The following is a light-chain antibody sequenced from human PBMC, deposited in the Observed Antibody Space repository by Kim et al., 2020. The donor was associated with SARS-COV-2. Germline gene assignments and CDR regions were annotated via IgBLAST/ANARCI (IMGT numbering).Light chain of an antibody. J-gene: IGKJ1*01. Sequence: PGERAPLAGRASQSVSSNYLAWYQQKPGQAPRLLIYGASSRATGIPDRFSGSGSGTDFTLTITRLEPEDFAVYYCQQYSSSPATFGQGTKVDIK. CDR2: GAS. CDR3: QQYSSSPAT. V-gene: IGKV3-20*01. CDR1: QSVSSNY.